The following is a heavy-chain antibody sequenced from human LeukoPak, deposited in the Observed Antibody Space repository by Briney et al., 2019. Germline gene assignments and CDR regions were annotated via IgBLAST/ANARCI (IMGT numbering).Heavy chain of an antibody. Sequence: GGSLRLSCTASGFTFSDYAMAWVRQAPGKGLEWVSDLSGSGAATYYADSVKGRFTVSRDNAKNSLYLQMNSLRAEDTAVYYCARDPEYCSTTSCYKFFDYWGQGTLVTVSS. CDR1: GFTFSDYA. CDR2: LSGSGAAT. CDR3: ARDPEYCSTTSCYKFFDY. V-gene: IGHV3-23*01. D-gene: IGHD2-2*02. J-gene: IGHJ4*02.